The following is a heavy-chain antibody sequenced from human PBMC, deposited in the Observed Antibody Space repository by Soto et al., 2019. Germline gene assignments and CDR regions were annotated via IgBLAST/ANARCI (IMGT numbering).Heavy chain of an antibody. CDR1: GSTFSGSA. CDR2: IRSKGDNYAT. CDR3: TERGKYDNRVFDY. V-gene: IGHV3-73*01. J-gene: IGHJ4*02. Sequence: EVELVESGGGLVQPGGSLKLSCAASGSTFSGSAMHWVRQASGKGLEWVGRIRSKGDNYATSYAASVKGRFTISRDDSKNTAYLQMDSLKTDDTAVYYCTERGKYDNRVFDYWSQGTLVTVSS. D-gene: IGHD3-22*01.